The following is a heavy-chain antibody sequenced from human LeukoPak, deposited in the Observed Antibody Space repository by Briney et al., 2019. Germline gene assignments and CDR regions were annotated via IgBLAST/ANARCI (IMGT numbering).Heavy chain of an antibody. CDR3: AKDPGYQVVYCFDY. J-gene: IGHJ4*02. V-gene: IGHV3-23*01. CDR1: GFTFSSYS. Sequence: LGGSLRLSCAASGFTFSSYSMSWVRQAPGKGLEWVSGISGSGGSTDYADSVKGRFTISRDNSKNTLYLQMNSLRVEDTAVYYCAKDPGYQVVYCFDYWGQGTLVTVSS. CDR2: ISGSGGST. D-gene: IGHD2-2*01.